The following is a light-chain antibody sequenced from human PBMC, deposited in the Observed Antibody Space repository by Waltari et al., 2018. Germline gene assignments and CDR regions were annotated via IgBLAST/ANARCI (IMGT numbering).Light chain of an antibody. V-gene: IGLV1-47*01. Sequence: QSVLTQPPSASGTPGQRVTISSSGSSSNTGSNYVYWYQQPPGTAPKPPISRNKQRPSGVPVRFSGSESGTSASLAISGLRSEDEADYFCAAWDDSLSAWVFGGGTKLTVL. CDR2: RNK. CDR1: SSNTGSNY. CDR3: AAWDDSLSAWV. J-gene: IGLJ3*02.